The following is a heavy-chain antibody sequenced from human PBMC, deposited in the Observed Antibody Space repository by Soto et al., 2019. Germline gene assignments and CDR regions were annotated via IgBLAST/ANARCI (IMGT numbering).Heavy chain of an antibody. Sequence: GGSLRLSCSASGFTFSEYSTHWVRQAPGKGLQYVSTISSDGDITYYADSVKGRFTISRDNSKNTLYLQMNSLRPEDTAVYYCVKVSTFYDILTGYYSTNFFDPWGQGTLVTVSS. CDR1: GFTFSEYS. CDR3: VKVSTFYDILTGYYSTNFFDP. CDR2: ISSDGDIT. V-gene: IGHV3-64D*06. D-gene: IGHD3-9*01. J-gene: IGHJ5*02.